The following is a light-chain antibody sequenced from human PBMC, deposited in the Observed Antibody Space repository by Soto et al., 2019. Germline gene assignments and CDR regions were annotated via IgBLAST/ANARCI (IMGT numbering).Light chain of an antibody. CDR1: QSVSGY. J-gene: IGKJ3*01. CDR2: DVS. V-gene: IGKV3-11*01. Sequence: EIVLTQSPATLSLSPGDRANLCCRASQSVSGYLACYQHQPGQAPSLLIYDVSSRATDIPARFSGSGSGTDFTLSISCLAPEDFAVYYWHQRSNWLFTLGPGSKVDI. CDR3: HQRSNWLFT.